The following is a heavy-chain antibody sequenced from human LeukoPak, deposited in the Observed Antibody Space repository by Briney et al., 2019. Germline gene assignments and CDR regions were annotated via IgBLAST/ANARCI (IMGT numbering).Heavy chain of an antibody. Sequence: GGSLRLSCAASGFTFSSYAMSWVRQAPGKGLEWVSAISGSGGSTYYADSVKGRFTISRDNSKNTLYLQMNSLRAEDTAVYYCARDQQYDYVWGSYRPHYYYYGMDVWGQGTTVTVSS. J-gene: IGHJ6*02. V-gene: IGHV3-23*01. D-gene: IGHD3-16*02. CDR2: ISGSGGST. CDR1: GFTFSSYA. CDR3: ARDQQYDYVWGSYRPHYYYYGMDV.